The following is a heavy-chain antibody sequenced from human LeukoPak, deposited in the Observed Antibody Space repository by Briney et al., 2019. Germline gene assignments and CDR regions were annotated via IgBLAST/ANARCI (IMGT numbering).Heavy chain of an antibody. CDR2: ISGSGGST. CDR3: AKDLRLVLNYFDY. D-gene: IGHD6-19*01. Sequence: GGSLRLSCAASGFTFSSYAMSWVHQAPGKGLEWASAISGSGGSTYYADSVKGRFTISRDNSKNTLYLQMNSLRAEDTAVYYCAKDLRLVLNYFDYWGQGTLVTVSS. V-gene: IGHV3-23*01. J-gene: IGHJ4*02. CDR1: GFTFSSYA.